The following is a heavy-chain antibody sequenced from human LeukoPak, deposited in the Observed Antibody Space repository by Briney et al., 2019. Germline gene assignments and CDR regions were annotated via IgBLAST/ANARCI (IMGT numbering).Heavy chain of an antibody. CDR3: AKSVLFESGGFDATDY. D-gene: IGHD3-9*01. Sequence: GGSLRLSCAASGFTFSSYGMHWVRQAPGKGLEWVAVISYDGSNKYYADSVKGRFTISRDNSKNTLYLQMNSLRAEDTAVYYCAKSVLFESGGFDATDYWGQGTLVTVSS. J-gene: IGHJ4*02. CDR1: GFTFSSYG. V-gene: IGHV3-30*18. CDR2: ISYDGSNK.